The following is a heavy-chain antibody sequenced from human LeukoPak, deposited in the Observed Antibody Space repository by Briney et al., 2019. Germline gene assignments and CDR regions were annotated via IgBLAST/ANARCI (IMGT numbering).Heavy chain of an antibody. CDR2: ISRDGST. D-gene: IGHD1-26*01. Sequence: PSETLSLTCAVSGDPISSALWWNWVRQPPGKGLDWIGEISRDGSTKYNPSLKNRVTISKDNSKNQFSLKLNSVTAADTAVYYCTTSSGWYSLNYWGQGVLITVSS. CDR3: TTSSGWYSLNY. V-gene: IGHV4-4*02. CDR1: GDPISSALW. J-gene: IGHJ4*02.